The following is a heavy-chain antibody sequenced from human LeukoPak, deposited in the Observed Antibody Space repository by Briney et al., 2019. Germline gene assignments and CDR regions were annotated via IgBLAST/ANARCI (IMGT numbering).Heavy chain of an antibody. Sequence: QPGGSLRLSCAASGFTFGSYAMHWVRQAPGKGLEWVAIISYDGSLKHYADSVKGRFTISRDNAKNTLYLQMSSLRTEDTAVYYCAREAVGAIYFDYWGQGTLVTVSS. V-gene: IGHV3-30-3*01. CDR1: GFTFGSYA. CDR3: AREAVGAIYFDY. D-gene: IGHD1-26*01. J-gene: IGHJ4*02. CDR2: ISYDGSLK.